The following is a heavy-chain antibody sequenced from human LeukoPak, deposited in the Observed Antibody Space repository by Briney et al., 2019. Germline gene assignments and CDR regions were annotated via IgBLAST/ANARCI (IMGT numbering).Heavy chain of an antibody. Sequence: ASVKVSCKVSGYTLTELSMHWVRQAPGKGLEWMGGFDPEDGEKIFAQKFQGRVTMTEDTSTDTAYREVSSLRSEDTAVYYCAAGAGTESFDYWGQGTLVTVSS. CDR1: GYTLTELS. CDR2: FDPEDGEK. V-gene: IGHV1-24*01. D-gene: IGHD6-19*01. CDR3: AAGAGTESFDY. J-gene: IGHJ4*02.